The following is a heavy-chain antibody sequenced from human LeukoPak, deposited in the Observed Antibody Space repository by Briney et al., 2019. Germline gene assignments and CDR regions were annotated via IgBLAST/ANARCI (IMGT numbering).Heavy chain of an antibody. CDR2: INSDGSST. V-gene: IGHV3-74*01. J-gene: IGHJ4*02. D-gene: IGHD3-22*01. Sequence: GGSLRLSCAAPGFTFSSYWMHWVRQAPGKGLVWVSRINSDGSSTSYADSVKGRFTISRDNAKNTLYLQMNSLRAEDTAVYYCVASSGYPAYFDYWGQGTLVTVSS. CDR3: VASSGYPAYFDY. CDR1: GFTFSSYW.